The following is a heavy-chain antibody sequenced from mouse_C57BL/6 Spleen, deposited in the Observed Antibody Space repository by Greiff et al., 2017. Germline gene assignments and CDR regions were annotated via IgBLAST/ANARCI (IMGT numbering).Heavy chain of an antibody. CDR3: ARAAGSSPYAMDY. CDR2: IYPRSGNT. CDR1: GYTFTSYG. V-gene: IGHV1-81*01. D-gene: IGHD1-1*01. Sequence: QVHVKQSGAELARPGASVKLSCKASGYTFTSYGISWVKQRTGQGLEWIGEIYPRSGNTYYNEKFKGKATLTADKSSSTAYMELRSLTSEDSAVYFCARAAGSSPYAMDYWGQGTSVTVSS. J-gene: IGHJ4*01.